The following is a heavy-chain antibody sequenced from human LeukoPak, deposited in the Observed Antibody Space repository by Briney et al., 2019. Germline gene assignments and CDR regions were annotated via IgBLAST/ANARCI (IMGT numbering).Heavy chain of an antibody. D-gene: IGHD3-3*01. J-gene: IGHJ4*02. CDR2: IRAYNGNT. V-gene: IGHV1-18*01. CDR1: GYTFTSYG. Sequence: ASVKVSCKASGYTFTSYGISWVRQAPGQGLEWMGWIRAYNGNTNYAQKFQGRVTMTRDTSTSTVYMELSSLRSEDTAVYYCACSFDTIFGVVAGNYFDYWGQGTLVTVSS. CDR3: ACSFDTIFGVVAGNYFDY.